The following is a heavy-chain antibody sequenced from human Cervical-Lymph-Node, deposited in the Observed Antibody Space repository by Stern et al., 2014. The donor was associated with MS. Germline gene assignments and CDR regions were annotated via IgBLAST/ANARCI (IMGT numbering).Heavy chain of an antibody. J-gene: IGHJ4*02. V-gene: IGHV1-46*01. CDR3: TRDIAAAATGFDY. D-gene: IGHD6-13*01. CDR1: GYTLTSYY. Sequence: VQLVQSVTAVKKPGTSVKVSCKASGYTLTSYYIHWVRQAPGQGLEWMGIIIPSSGTTTYAQKFQGRVTLTRDTSTSTFYMDLSSLRSEDTAVYFCTRDIAAAATGFDYWGQGTLVTVSS. CDR2: IIPSSGTT.